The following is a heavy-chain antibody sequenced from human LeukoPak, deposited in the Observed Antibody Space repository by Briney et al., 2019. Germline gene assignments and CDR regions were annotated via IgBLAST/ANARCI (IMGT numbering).Heavy chain of an antibody. J-gene: IGHJ4*02. V-gene: IGHV4-39*01. CDR3: ARLHTALVYFDY. CDR2: IYYSGST. CDR1: GGSFSGYY. Sequence: SETLSLTCAVYGGSFSGYYWDWIRQPPGKGLEWIGSIYYSGSTYYNPSLKSRVTISVDTSKNQFSLKLSSVTAADTAVYYCARLHTALVYFDYWGQGTLVTVSS. D-gene: IGHD5-18*01.